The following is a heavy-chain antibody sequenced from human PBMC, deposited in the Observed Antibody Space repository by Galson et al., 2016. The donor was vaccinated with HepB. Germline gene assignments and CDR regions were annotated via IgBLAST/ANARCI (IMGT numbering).Heavy chain of an antibody. CDR1: GFTVSSNY. D-gene: IGHD3-16*02. J-gene: IGHJ3*01. CDR2: IYNGGNT. V-gene: IGHV3-53*01. Sequence: SLRLSCAASGFTVSSNYMNWVRQAPGEGLEWVSVIYNGGNTYYADSVKGRFTISRDNSKNTLYLQMNSLRAEDTAVYYCARGFRLGDLSSPRERDAFVVWGQGTMVTVSS. CDR3: ARGFRLGDLSSPRERDAFVV.